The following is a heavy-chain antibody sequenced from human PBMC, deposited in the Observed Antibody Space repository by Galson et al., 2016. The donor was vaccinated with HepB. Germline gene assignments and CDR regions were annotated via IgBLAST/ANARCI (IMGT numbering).Heavy chain of an antibody. Sequence: CAISGDSVSSNSAAWNWIRQSPSRGLEWLGRTYSRSKWYNDYAVSVKSRITINPDTSKNQFSLQLRSVTPEDTAVYYCARVAVTGNYYYYGVDVWGQGTTVTVSS. V-gene: IGHV6-1*01. J-gene: IGHJ6*02. CDR1: GDSVSSNSAA. D-gene: IGHD6-19*01. CDR2: TYSRSKWYN. CDR3: ARVAVTGNYYYYGVDV.